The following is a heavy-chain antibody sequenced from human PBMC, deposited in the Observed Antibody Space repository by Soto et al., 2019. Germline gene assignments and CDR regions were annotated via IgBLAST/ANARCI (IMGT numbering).Heavy chain of an antibody. D-gene: IGHD5-12*01. CDR3: ARGIVATITYYYYGMDV. CDR2: IIPIFGTA. V-gene: IGHV1-69*13. J-gene: IGHJ6*02. CDR1: GGTFSSYA. Sequence: SVKVSCKASGGTFSSYAISWVRQAPGQGLEWMGGIIPIFGTANYAQKFQGRVTITADESTSTAYMELSSLRSEDTAVYYCARGIVATITYYYYGMDVWDQGTTVTVSS.